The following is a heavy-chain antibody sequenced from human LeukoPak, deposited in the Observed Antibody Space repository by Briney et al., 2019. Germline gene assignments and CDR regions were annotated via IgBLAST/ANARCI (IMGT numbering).Heavy chain of an antibody. Sequence: SETLSLTCTVSGGSMSSSSYYWGWIRQPPGKGLEWIGSIYYSGSTYQNPSLKSRVTISVDTSKNQFSLKLSSVTAADTAVYYCARVPTVTFFDYWGQGTLVSVSS. V-gene: IGHV4-39*07. D-gene: IGHD4-17*01. CDR2: IYYSGST. J-gene: IGHJ4*02. CDR3: ARVPTVTFFDY. CDR1: GGSMSSSSYY.